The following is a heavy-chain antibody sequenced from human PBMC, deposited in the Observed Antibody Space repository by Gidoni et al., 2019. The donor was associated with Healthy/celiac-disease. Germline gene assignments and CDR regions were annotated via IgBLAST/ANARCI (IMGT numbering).Heavy chain of an antibody. CDR1: GGSTSSSNC. D-gene: IGHD3-22*01. J-gene: IGHJ2*01. CDR2: SSHSVST. CDR3: ARGIRTPASSGYYFTDWYFDL. V-gene: IGHV4-4*02. Sequence: QVQLQESGPGLVKPSGTLSRTCAVSGGSTSSSNCGSWVRQPPGKGLEWIGVSSHSVSTTYTPSLKMRVTISVDKSKNPFSLKLSSVTAPDTAVYFFARGIRTPASSGYYFTDWYFDLWGRGTLVTVSS.